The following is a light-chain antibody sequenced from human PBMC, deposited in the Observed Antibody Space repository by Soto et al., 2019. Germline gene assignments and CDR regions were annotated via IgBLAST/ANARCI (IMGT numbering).Light chain of an antibody. V-gene: IGKV3-20*01. J-gene: IGKJ2*01. CDR3: HQYDRPPFS. CDR2: DTS. CDR1: QRVPSS. Sequence: EIVLTQSPGTLSLSPGERATLSCRASQRVPSSLAWFQQKPGQAPRLLIFDTSSRASGVPDRVSGSGSGTDFTLTISRLEPEDLAVYYCHQYDRPPFSFGQGTSLKIK.